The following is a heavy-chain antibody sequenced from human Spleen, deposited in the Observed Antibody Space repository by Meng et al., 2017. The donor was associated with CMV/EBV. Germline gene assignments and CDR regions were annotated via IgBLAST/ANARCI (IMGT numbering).Heavy chain of an antibody. Sequence: ASVKVSCKASGYTFTNYGISWVRQAPGQGLEWMGWISAYNGNTNYAQKLQGRVTMTTDTSTSTAYMELRILRSDDTDVYYCARDKNYYDSSPYYIGDYWGQGTLVTVSS. CDR1: GYTFTNYG. CDR2: ISAYNGNT. J-gene: IGHJ4*02. D-gene: IGHD3-22*01. CDR3: ARDKNYYDSSPYYIGDY. V-gene: IGHV1-18*01.